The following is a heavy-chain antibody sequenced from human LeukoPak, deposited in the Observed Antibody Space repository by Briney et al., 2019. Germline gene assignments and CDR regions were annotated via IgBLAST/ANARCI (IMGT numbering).Heavy chain of an antibody. CDR1: GVSISPYY. V-gene: IGHV4-4*09. CDR3: ASLSAAVHLGAFDL. J-gene: IGHJ3*01. CDR2: IHTSGSN. Sequence: PSETLSLTCAVSGVSISPYYWAWIRQPPGKGLEWIGYIHTSGSNNQYPSLKIRVTISVDKSKNHFSLRLTSVTAADTAVYYCASLSAAVHLGAFDLWGQGTMVTVSS. D-gene: IGHD3-3*01.